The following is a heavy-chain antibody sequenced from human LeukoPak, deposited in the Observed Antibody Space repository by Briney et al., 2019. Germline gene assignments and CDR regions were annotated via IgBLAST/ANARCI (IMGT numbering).Heavy chain of an antibody. D-gene: IGHD2/OR15-2a*01. V-gene: IGHV3-7*01. Sequence: PGGSLRLSCAASGFTFITYWMDWVRQAPGKGLEWVAKIKQDGSDKHYVGSVKGRFTISRDNAKNSLYLQMNSLRAEETAVYYCASGREYMSPFDYFGQGALITVSS. CDR3: ASGREYMSPFDY. CDR1: GFTFITYW. J-gene: IGHJ4*02. CDR2: IKQDGSDK.